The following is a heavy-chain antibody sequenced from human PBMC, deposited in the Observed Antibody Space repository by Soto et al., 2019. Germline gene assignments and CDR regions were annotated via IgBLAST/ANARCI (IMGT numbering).Heavy chain of an antibody. Sequence: GESLKISCKASGYIFIHFWITWVRQVPGKGLEWMGRIDPSDSKADYSPAFQGHVTISIDRAVTTAYLHFGSLKASDTAIYYCANLLGPTKEATQTLASPEFDIWGRGTLVTVSS. CDR3: ANLLGPTKEATQTLASPEFDI. V-gene: IGHV5-10-1*01. CDR2: IDPSDSKA. J-gene: IGHJ4*02. CDR1: GYIFIHFW.